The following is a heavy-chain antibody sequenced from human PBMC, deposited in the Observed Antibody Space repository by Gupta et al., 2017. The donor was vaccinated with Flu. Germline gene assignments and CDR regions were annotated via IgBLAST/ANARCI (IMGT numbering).Heavy chain of an antibody. CDR1: GFPFSSHG. CDR3: ARGQYSSGWYENYYFDY. Sequence: QVQLVESGGGVVQPGRSLRLSCAASGFPFSSHGMHWVRQAPGKGLEWVAVIWYDGSNKYYADSVKGRFTISRDNSKNTLYLQMNSLRAEDTAVYYCARGQYSSGWYENYYFDYWGQGTLVTVSS. V-gene: IGHV3-33*01. J-gene: IGHJ4*02. D-gene: IGHD6-19*01. CDR2: IWYDGSNK.